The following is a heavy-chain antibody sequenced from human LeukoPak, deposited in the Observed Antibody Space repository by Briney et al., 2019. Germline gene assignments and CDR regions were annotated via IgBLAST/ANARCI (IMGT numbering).Heavy chain of an antibody. J-gene: IGHJ6*03. D-gene: IGHD6-13*01. CDR1: GYTFTGYY. Sequence: ASVKVSCKASGYTFTGYYMHWVRQAPGQGLEWMGIINPSGGSTSYAQKFQGRVTMTRDMSTSTVYMELSSLRSEDTAVYYCARAREPSSSSGQGYYYYMDVWGKGTTVTVSS. CDR2: INPSGGST. V-gene: IGHV1-46*01. CDR3: ARAREPSSSSGQGYYYYMDV.